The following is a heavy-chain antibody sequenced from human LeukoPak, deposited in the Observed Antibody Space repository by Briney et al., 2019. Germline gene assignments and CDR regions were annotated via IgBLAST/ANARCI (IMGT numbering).Heavy chain of an antibody. V-gene: IGHV4-59*11. CDR3: ARAESGYYGYYYYYMDV. CDR2: IYYSGST. J-gene: IGHJ6*03. D-gene: IGHD3-3*01. CDR1: GGSISSHY. Sequence: SETLSLTCTGSGGSISSHYWSWIRQPPGKGLEWIGYIYYSGSTNYNPSLKSRVTISVDTFKNQFSLELSSVTAADTAVYYCARAESGYYGYYYYYMDVWGKGTTVTVSS.